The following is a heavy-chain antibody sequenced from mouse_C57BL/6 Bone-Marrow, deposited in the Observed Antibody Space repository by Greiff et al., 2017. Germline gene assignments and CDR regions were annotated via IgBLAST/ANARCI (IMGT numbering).Heavy chain of an antibody. V-gene: IGHV5-9*01. Sequence: EVNVVESGGGLVKPGGSLKLSCAASGFTFSSYTMSWVRQTPEKRLAWVATISGGGGNTYYPDSVKGRFTISRDNAKNTLYLQMSSLRSEDTALYYCARLPMVTTWRYYAMDYWGQGTSVTVSS. D-gene: IGHD2-1*01. CDR1: GFTFSSYT. J-gene: IGHJ4*01. CDR2: ISGGGGNT. CDR3: ARLPMVTTWRYYAMDY.